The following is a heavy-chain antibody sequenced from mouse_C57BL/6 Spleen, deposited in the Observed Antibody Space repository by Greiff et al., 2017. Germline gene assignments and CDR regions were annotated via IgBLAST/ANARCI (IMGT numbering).Heavy chain of an antibody. Sequence: EVQLQQSGPELVKPGASVKISCKASGYTFTDYYMNWVKQSHGKSLEWIGDINPNNGGTSYNQKFKGKATLTVDKSSSTAYMELRSLTSEDSAVYYCARVLLRPQPGAMDYWGQGTSVTVSS. D-gene: IGHD1-1*01. CDR1: GYTFTDYY. V-gene: IGHV1-26*01. J-gene: IGHJ4*01. CDR2: INPNNGGT. CDR3: ARVLLRPQPGAMDY.